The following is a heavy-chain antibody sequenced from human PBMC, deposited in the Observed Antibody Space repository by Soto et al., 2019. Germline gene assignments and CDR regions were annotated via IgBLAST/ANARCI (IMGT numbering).Heavy chain of an antibody. V-gene: IGHV1-18*01. CDR2: ISAYNGNT. Sequence: ASVKVSCKASGYTFTSYGISWVRQAPGQGLEWMGWISAYNGNTNYAQKLQGRVTMTTDTSTSTAYMELRSLRSDDTAVYYCARDRGGRRGYSAQRAYYFDYWGQGTLVTVSS. CDR1: GYTFTSYG. CDR3: ARDRGGRRGYSAQRAYYFDY. D-gene: IGHD5-12*01. J-gene: IGHJ4*02.